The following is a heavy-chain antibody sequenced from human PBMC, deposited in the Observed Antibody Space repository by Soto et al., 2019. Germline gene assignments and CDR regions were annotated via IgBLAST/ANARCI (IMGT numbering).Heavy chain of an antibody. CDR1: GFTFSGHA. J-gene: IGHJ6*02. Sequence: QGQLVESGGGVAQPGRSLRLSCTVSGFTFSGHAMHWVRQAPGKGLEWVTQIWYDGSNKYYAESVKGRFTISRDNSKNTLYLQMNSLRVEDTAVYYCARDGQGLAPYALDVWGQGTSVTVS. CDR3: ARDGQGLAPYALDV. V-gene: IGHV3-33*01. D-gene: IGHD6-19*01. CDR2: IWYDGSNK.